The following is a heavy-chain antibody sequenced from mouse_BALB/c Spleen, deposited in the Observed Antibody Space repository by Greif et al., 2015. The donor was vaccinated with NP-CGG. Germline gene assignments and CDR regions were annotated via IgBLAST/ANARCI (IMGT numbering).Heavy chain of an antibody. CDR1: GYSITSDYA. D-gene: IGHD2-14*01. Sequence: EVKLQESGPGLVKPSQSLSLTCTVTGYSITSDYAWNWIRQFPGNKLEWMGYISYSGSTSYNPSLKSRISITRDTSKNQFFLQLNSVTTEDTATYYCARRKVREYFDVWGAGTTVTVSS. CDR2: ISYSGST. J-gene: IGHJ1*01. CDR3: ARRKVREYFDV. V-gene: IGHV3-2*02.